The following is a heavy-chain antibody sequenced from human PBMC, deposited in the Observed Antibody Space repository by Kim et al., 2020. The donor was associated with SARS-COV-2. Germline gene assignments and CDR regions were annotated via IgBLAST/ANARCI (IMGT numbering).Heavy chain of an antibody. CDR1: GGPLIGYY. CDR3: ARAIDTSGYYY. J-gene: IGHJ4*02. V-gene: IGHV4-34*01. D-gene: IGHD3-22*01. Sequence: SETLSLTCGVSGGPLIGYYWTWIRQPPGKGLEWIGEVTHGGSTNYSPSLQDRLTISVDMSKNQFSLTLASVTGADTAVYFCARAIDTSGYYYWGQGTLVTVSS. CDR2: VTHGGST.